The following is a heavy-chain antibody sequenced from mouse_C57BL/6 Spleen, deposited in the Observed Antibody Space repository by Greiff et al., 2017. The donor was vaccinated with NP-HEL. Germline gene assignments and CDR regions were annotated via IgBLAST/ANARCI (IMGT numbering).Heavy chain of an antibody. CDR3: ARGDYDYAQAWFAY. CDR1: GYSITSGYY. D-gene: IGHD2-4*01. V-gene: IGHV3-6*01. CDR2: ISYDGSN. J-gene: IGHJ3*01. Sequence: EVKLMESGPGLVKPSQSLSLTCSVTGYSITSGYYWNWIRQFPGNKLEWMGYISYDGSNNYNPSLKNRISITRDTSKNQFFLKLNSVTTEDTATYYCARGDYDYAQAWFAYWGQGTLVTVSA.